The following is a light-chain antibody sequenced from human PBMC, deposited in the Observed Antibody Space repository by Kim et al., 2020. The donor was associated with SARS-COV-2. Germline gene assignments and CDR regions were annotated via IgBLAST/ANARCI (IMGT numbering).Light chain of an antibody. CDR2: TAS. J-gene: IGKJ4*01. Sequence: ASVGDRVTITCRASQSISSYLNWYQQKPGKAPKLLIYTASSLQSGVPSRFSGSGSGTDFTLTISSLQPEDFATYYCQQSYSTPPTFGGGTKVDIK. CDR3: QQSYSTPPT. CDR1: QSISSY. V-gene: IGKV1-39*01.